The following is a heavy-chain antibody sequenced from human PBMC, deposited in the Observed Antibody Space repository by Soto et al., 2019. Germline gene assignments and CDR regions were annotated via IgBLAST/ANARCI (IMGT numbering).Heavy chain of an antibody. CDR2: ISHDGSNK. CDR3: AKGGPDCARTTCYLLVDFDI. CDR1: GFTFSSYV. Sequence: QVQLVQSGGGVVQPGRSLRLSCAASGFTFSSYVTHWVRQAPGKGLEWVAAISHDGSNKYYADSVKGRFTISRDNSKNTLYLQMNSLRTEDTAVYYCAKGGPDCARTTCYLLVDFDIWGQGTMVTVSS. J-gene: IGHJ3*02. V-gene: IGHV3-30*18. D-gene: IGHD2-2*01.